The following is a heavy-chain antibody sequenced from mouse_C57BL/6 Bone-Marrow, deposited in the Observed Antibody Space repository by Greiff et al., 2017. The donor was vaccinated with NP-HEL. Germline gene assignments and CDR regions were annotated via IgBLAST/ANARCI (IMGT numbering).Heavy chain of an antibody. D-gene: IGHD1-1*01. CDR2: IYPGDGDT. J-gene: IGHJ3*01. CDR1: GYAFSSSW. Sequence: VNLVESGPELVKPGASVKISCKASGYAFSSSWMNWVKQRPGKGLEWIGRIYPGDGDTNYNGKFKGKATLTADKSSSTAYMQLSSLTSEDSAVYFCARDYYGSSAWFAYWGQGTLVTVSA. CDR3: ARDYYGSSAWFAY. V-gene: IGHV1-82*01.